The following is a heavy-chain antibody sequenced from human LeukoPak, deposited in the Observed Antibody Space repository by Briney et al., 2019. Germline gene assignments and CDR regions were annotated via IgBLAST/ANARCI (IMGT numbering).Heavy chain of an antibody. CDR2: IYYSGST. D-gene: IGHD3-22*01. V-gene: IGHV4-39*07. Sequence: PSETLSLTCAVSGGSISSSSYYWGWIRQPPGKGLEWIGSIYYSGSTYYNPSLKSRVTISVDTSKNQFSLKLSSVTAADTAVYLCARIYDSYANYWGQGTLVTVSS. J-gene: IGHJ4*02. CDR3: ARIYDSYANY. CDR1: GGSISSSSYY.